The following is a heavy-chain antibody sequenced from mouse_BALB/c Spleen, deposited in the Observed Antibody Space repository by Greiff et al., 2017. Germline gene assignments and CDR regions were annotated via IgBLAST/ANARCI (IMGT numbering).Heavy chain of an antibody. Sequence: VKLVESGPGLVAPSQSLSITYTVSGFSLTSYGVHWVRQPPGKGLEWLGVIWAGGSTNYNSALMSRLSISKDNSKSQVFLKMNSLQTDDTAMYYCAREGVETLGFAYWGQGTLVNVS. V-gene: IGHV2-9*02. J-gene: IGHJ3*01. CDR2: IWAGGST. CDR3: AREGVETLGFAY. CDR1: GFSLTSYG. D-gene: IGHD1-1*02.